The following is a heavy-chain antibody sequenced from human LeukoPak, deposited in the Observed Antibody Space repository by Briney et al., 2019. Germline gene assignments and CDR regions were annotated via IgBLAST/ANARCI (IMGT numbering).Heavy chain of an antibody. J-gene: IGHJ4*02. V-gene: IGHV1-2*02. Sequence: GASVKVSCKASGYTFTSYGISWVRQAPGQGLEWMGWINTHSGGTNYAQKFQGRVTMTRDTSISTAYMELSRLRSDDTAVYYCARDTHYDFWSGYYLWGQGILVTVSS. CDR3: ARDTHYDFWSGYYL. CDR2: INTHSGGT. CDR1: GYTFTSYG. D-gene: IGHD3-3*01.